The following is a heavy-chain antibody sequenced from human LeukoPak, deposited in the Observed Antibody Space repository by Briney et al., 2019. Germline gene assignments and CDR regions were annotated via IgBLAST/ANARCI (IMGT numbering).Heavy chain of an antibody. CDR1: GFTFGGSA. CDR3: TRLAVTNHYFDY. J-gene: IGHJ4*02. CDR2: IRSKANSYAT. Sequence: PGGSLRLSCAASGFTFGGSAMHWVRQASGKGLEWVGRIRSKANSYATAYAASVKGRFTISRDDSKNTAYLQMNSLKTEDTAVYYCTRLAVTNHYFDYWGQGTLVTVSS. D-gene: IGHD4-17*01. V-gene: IGHV3-73*01.